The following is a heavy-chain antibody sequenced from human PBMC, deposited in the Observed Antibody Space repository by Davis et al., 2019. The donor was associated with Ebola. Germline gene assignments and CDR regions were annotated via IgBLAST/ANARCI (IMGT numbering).Heavy chain of an antibody. CDR2: SRNKENRYNT. CDR3: ARDLKQPPPSYYYGMDV. J-gene: IGHJ6*02. D-gene: IGHD6-13*01. CDR1: GFAFSAYY. V-gene: IGHV3-72*01. Sequence: GGSLRLSCAASGFAFSAYYMDWVRLTPGKGLEWVGLSRNKENRYNTEYAASVRGRFTISRDASENSLYLQMNSLKTEDTAVYYCARDLKQPPPSYYYGMDVWGQGTTVTVSS.